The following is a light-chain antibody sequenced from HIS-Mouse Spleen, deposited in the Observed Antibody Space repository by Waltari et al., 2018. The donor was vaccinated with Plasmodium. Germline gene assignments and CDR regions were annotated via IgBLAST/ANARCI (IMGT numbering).Light chain of an antibody. J-gene: IGKJ1*01. V-gene: IGKV3-15*01. Sequence: EIVMTHSPATLSVSPGASATLSCRASQSVSSNLAWYQQKPGQAPRLLIYGASTRATGIPARFSGSGSGTEFTLTISSMQSEDFAVYYCQQYNNWPPTFGQGTKVEIK. CDR3: QQYNNWPPT. CDR2: GAS. CDR1: QSVSSN.